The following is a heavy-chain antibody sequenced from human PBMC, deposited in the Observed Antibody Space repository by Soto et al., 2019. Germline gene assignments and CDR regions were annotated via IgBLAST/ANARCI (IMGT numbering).Heavy chain of an antibody. D-gene: IGHD2-15*01. J-gene: IGHJ3*02. V-gene: IGHV3-33*01. CDR2: IWYDGSNK. CDR1: GFTFSSYG. Sequence: QVQLVESGGGVVQPGRSLRLSCAASGFTFSSYGMHWVRQAPGKGLEWVAVIWYDGSNKYYADSVKGRFTISRDNSKNTLYLQMISLRAEDTAVYYCATWTNCSGGSCYPNDAFDIWGQGTMVTVSS. CDR3: ATWTNCSGGSCYPNDAFDI.